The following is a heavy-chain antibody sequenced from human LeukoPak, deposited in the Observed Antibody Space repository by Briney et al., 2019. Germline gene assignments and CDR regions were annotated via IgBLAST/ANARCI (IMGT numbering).Heavy chain of an antibody. Sequence: PSGTLSLTCAVSGGSISSSNWWSWIRQPAGKGLEWIGRIYTSGSTNYNPSLKSRVTISVDTSKNQFSLKLSSVTAADTAVYYCARSDYDILTGQIDYWGQGALVTVSS. D-gene: IGHD3-9*01. J-gene: IGHJ4*02. V-gene: IGHV4-61*02. CDR1: GGSISSSNW. CDR3: ARSDYDILTGQIDY. CDR2: IYTSGST.